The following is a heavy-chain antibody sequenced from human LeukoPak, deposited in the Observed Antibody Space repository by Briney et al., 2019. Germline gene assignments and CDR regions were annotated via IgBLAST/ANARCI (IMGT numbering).Heavy chain of an antibody. CDR3: AKDRSYYYDSSGTYYFDY. D-gene: IGHD3-22*01. V-gene: IGHV3-23*01. Sequence: GGSLRLSCAASGFTFSSYAMSWVRQAPGKGLEWVSAISGSGGSTYYADSVKGRLTISRDNSKNTLYLQMNSLKAEDTAVYYCAKDRSYYYDSSGTYYFDYWGQGTLVTVSS. J-gene: IGHJ4*02. CDR1: GFTFSSYA. CDR2: ISGSGGST.